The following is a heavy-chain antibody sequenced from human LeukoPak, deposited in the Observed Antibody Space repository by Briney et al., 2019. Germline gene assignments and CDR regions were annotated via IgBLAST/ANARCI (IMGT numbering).Heavy chain of an antibody. CDR2: ISSSGSTI. CDR1: GFTFSSYE. V-gene: IGHV3-48*03. Sequence: GGSLRLSCAASGFTFSSYEMNWVRPAPGKGLEWISYISSSGSTIYYADSVKGRFTISRDNAKNSLYLQMNSLRAEDTAVYYCARTTTMATLVHWGQGTLVTVSS. J-gene: IGHJ5*02. D-gene: IGHD5-24*01. CDR3: ARTTTMATLVH.